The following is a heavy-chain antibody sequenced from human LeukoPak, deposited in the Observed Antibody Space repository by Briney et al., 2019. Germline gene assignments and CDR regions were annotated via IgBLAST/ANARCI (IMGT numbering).Heavy chain of an antibody. CDR3: AREIGGYSYGH. J-gene: IGHJ4*02. CDR2: IYSGGST. Sequence: GGSLRLSCAASGFTFSSYSMNWVRQAPGKGLEWVSVIYSGGSTYYADSVRGRFTISRDNSKNTLYLQMNSLRAEDTAVYYCAREIGGYSYGHWGQGTLVTVSS. V-gene: IGHV3-53*01. CDR1: GFTFSSYS. D-gene: IGHD5-18*01.